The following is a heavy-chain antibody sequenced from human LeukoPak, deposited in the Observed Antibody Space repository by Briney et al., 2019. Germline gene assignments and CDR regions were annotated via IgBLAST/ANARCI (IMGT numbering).Heavy chain of an antibody. D-gene: IGHD2-15*01. CDR2: IYYSGST. J-gene: IGHJ6*03. CDR3: ARAGGYGDYYMDV. V-gene: IGHV4-39*07. Sequence: SETLSLTCTVSGGSISSSSYYWGWIRQPPGKGLEWIGSIYYSGSTYYNPSLKSRVTISVDTSKNQFSLKLSSVTAADTAVYYCARAGGYGDYYMDVWGKGTTVTISS. CDR1: GGSISSSSYY.